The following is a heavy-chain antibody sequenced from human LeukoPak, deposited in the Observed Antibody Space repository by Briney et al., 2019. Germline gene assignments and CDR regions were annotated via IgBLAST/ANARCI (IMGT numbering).Heavy chain of an antibody. CDR3: AREKMTTNYFGY. J-gene: IGHJ4*02. D-gene: IGHD4-4*01. CDR1: GFTVSGNY. V-gene: IGHV3-66*01. Sequence: PGGSLRLSCTASGFTVSGNYMSWVRQAPGKGLEWVSVIYLDGTTYYADSVKGRFTISRDNSKNTLYLQMNSLRAADTAVYYCAREKMTTNYFGYWGQGTLVAVSS. CDR2: IYLDGTT.